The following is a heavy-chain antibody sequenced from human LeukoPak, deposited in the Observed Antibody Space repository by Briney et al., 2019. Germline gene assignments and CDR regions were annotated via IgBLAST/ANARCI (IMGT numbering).Heavy chain of an antibody. CDR2: VKSKRDGGTI. V-gene: IGHV3-15*01. Sequence: GGSLRLSCAASGFTFSNAWMTWVRQAPGKGLEWVARVKSKRDGGTIDYAAPVKGRFTISRDDSKDTLYLQMNSREIEDAAVYYCTTVGSAWNFDYWGQGTPVTVSS. D-gene: IGHD6-25*01. CDR3: TTVGSAWNFDY. CDR1: GFTFSNAW. J-gene: IGHJ4*02.